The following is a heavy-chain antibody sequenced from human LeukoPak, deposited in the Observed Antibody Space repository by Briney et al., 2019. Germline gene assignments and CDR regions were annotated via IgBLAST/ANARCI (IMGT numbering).Heavy chain of an antibody. D-gene: IGHD2-21*01. J-gene: IGHJ6*03. CDR1: GFTFRSFA. V-gene: IGHV3-23*01. Sequence: GGSLRLSCAASGFTFRSFAMSWVRQAPGKGLEWVSGIIGSGRTTFYADSVKGRFTISRDNSKNTLYLQMNSLRAEDAAIYYCAKKEGDTYFSWYMDVWGKGTTVTVSS. CDR2: IIGSGRTT. CDR3: AKKEGDTYFSWYMDV.